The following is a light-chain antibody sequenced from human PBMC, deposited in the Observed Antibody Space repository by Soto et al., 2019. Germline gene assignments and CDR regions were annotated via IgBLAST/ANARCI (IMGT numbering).Light chain of an antibody. CDR1: QNINNY. CDR2: GAS. Sequence: DFELTQPQPSLASSVGDRVTITCRASQNINNYLIWYQQKPGKAPQLLIYGASILTSGVPSRFSGIASGTDFTLTIGSLQPAVFGTYYCQESYNVPGTFGDGTKV. J-gene: IGKJ1*01. CDR3: QESYNVPGT. V-gene: IGKV1-39*01.